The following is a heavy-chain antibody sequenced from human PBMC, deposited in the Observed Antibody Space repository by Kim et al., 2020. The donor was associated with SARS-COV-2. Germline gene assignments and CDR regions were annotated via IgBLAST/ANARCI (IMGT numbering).Heavy chain of an antibody. CDR2: IIPIFGTA. CDR3: ARLAGEWLVNLSYFDY. CDR1: GGTFSSYA. J-gene: IGHJ4*02. D-gene: IGHD6-19*01. V-gene: IGHV1-69*13. Sequence: SVKVSCKASGGTFSSYAISWVRQAPGQGLEWMGGIIPIFGTANYAQKFQGRVTITADESTSTAYMELSSLRSEDTAVYYCARLAGEWLVNLSYFDYWGQGTLVTVSS.